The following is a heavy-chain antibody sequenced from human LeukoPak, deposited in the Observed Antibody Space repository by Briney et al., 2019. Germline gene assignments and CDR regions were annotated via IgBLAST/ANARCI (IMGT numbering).Heavy chain of an antibody. J-gene: IGHJ6*03. D-gene: IGHD3-3*01. CDR1: GFTFSDHY. Sequence: GGSLRLSCAASGFTFSDHYMDWVRQAPGKGLEWVGRTRNKANSYTTEYAASVKGRFTISRDDSKNSLYLQMNSLKTEDTAVYYCAREGYYDLWSGYLPGYYYYYMDVWGKGTTVTVSS. CDR2: TRNKANSYTT. V-gene: IGHV3-72*01. CDR3: AREGYYDLWSGYLPGYYYYYMDV.